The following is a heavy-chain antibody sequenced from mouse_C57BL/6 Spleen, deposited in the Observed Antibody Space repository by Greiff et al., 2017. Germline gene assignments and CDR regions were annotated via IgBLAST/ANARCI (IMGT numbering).Heavy chain of an antibody. Sequence: QVQLQQPGAELVKPGASVKMSCKASGYTFTSYWITWVKQRPGQGLEWIGDIYPGSGSTNYNEKFKSKATLTVDTSSSTAYMQLSSLTSEDSAVYYCARFPDGADAMDFRGQGTSVTVSS. D-gene: IGHD2-3*01. CDR3: ARFPDGADAMDF. J-gene: IGHJ4*01. CDR2: IYPGSGST. CDR1: GYTFTSYW. V-gene: IGHV1-55*01.